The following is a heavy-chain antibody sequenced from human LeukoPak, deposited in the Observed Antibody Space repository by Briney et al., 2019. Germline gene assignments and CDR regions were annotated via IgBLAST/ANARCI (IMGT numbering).Heavy chain of an antibody. CDR1: GGSISSYY. V-gene: IGHV4-4*09. CDR2: IYTSGST. D-gene: IGHD5-18*01. CDR3: ARHDSYGYYFDY. J-gene: IGHJ4*02. Sequence: SETLSLTCTVSGGSISSYYWSWIRQPPGKGLEWIGYIYTSGSTNYNPSLKSRVTISVDTSKNQFSLKLSSVTAADTAAYYCARHDSYGYYFDYWGQGTLVTVSS.